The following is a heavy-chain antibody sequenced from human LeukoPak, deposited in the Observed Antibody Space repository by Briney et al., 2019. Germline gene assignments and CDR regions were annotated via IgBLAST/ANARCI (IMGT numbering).Heavy chain of an antibody. V-gene: IGHV3-33*01. CDR1: GFTFRNYG. CDR3: ARSLGETTFDW. Sequence: PGGSLRLSCVASGFTFRNYGMHWTRQAPGKGLEWVSVIFYDGSKKYYADFVKGRFTISRDNSKNVVYLQMDSLRAEDTAFYYCARSLGETTFDWWGQGTLVTVPS. D-gene: IGHD3-16*01. J-gene: IGHJ4*02. CDR2: IFYDGSKK.